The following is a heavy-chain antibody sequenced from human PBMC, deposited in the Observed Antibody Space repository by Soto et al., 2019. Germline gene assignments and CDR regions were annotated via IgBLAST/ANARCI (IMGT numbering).Heavy chain of an antibody. D-gene: IGHD6-13*01. CDR3: ARAPRSSSKVNAEKYGMDV. J-gene: IGHJ6*02. CDR2: IWYDGSNK. Sequence: HPGGSLRLSCAASGFTFSSYGMHWVRQAPGKGLEWVAVIWYDGSNKYYADSVKGRFTISRDNSKNTLYLQMNSLRAEDTAVYYCARAPRSSSKVNAEKYGMDVWGQGTTVTVSS. V-gene: IGHV3-33*01. CDR1: GFTFSSYG.